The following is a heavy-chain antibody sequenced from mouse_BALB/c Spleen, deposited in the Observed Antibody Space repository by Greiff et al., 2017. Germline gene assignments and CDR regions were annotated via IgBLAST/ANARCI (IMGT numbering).Heavy chain of an antibody. D-gene: IGHD2-2*01. Sequence: QVQLKESGPGLVQPSQSLSITCTVSGFSLTSYGVHWVRQSPGKGLEWLGVIWSGGSTDYNAAFISRLSISKDNSKSQVFFKMNSLQANDTAIYYCARRGGYDENAMDYWGQGTSVTVSS. CDR2: IWSGGST. CDR3: ARRGGYDENAMDY. J-gene: IGHJ4*01. CDR1: GFSLTSYG. V-gene: IGHV2-2*02.